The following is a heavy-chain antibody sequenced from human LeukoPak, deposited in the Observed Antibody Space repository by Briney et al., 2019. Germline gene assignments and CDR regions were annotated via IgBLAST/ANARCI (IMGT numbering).Heavy chain of an antibody. Sequence: GSLRLSCAASGFTFSSYAMHWVRQAPGKGLEWVSFISSTGGTIYYADSVKGRFTVSRDNGKNSLLLQMNSLRAEDTALYYCARGYSRAAFDIWGQGTVVAVSS. CDR1: GFTFSSYA. J-gene: IGHJ3*02. CDR2: ISSTGGTI. D-gene: IGHD2-15*01. CDR3: ARGYSRAAFDI. V-gene: IGHV3-48*01.